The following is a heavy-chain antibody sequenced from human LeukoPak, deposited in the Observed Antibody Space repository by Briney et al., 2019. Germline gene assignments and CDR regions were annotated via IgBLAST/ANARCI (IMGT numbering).Heavy chain of an antibody. CDR3: ARGAAVGQTRDY. CDR2: INPNSGDR. J-gene: IGHJ4*02. Sequence: GASVKVSCKASGGTFSSYYIHWVRQAPGQGLEWMGRINPNSGDRNYAQKFQGRVTMTRDTSISAAYMELSSLRSDDTAVYYCARGAAVGQTRDYWGQGTLVTVSS. D-gene: IGHD6-13*01. V-gene: IGHV1-2*06. CDR1: GGTFSSYY.